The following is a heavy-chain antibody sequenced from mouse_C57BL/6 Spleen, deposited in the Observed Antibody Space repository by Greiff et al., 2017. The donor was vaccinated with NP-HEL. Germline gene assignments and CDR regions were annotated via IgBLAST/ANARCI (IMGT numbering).Heavy chain of an antibody. CDR1: GFSLTSYG. D-gene: IGHD1-1*01. V-gene: IGHV2-6-1*01. CDR2: IWSDGST. J-gene: IGHJ2*01. CDR3: ARHARSSYYFDD. Sequence: VKLMESGPGLVAPSQSLSITCTVSGFSLTSYGVHWVRQPPGKGLEWLVVIWSDGSTTYNSALKSRLCSSNDNSKRQVFLNMNSLQTDDTAMYDCARHARSSYYFDDWGKGTTLTVSS.